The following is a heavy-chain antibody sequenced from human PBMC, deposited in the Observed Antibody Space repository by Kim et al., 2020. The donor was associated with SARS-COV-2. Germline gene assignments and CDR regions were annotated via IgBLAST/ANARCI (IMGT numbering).Heavy chain of an antibody. CDR3: PNGEFSYTLPYYFGD. CDR1: GFTFSSYS. CDR2: ISGSGGTT. Sequence: GGSLRLSCAASGFTFSSYSRSWVRQPPGKGLEWVSAISGSGGTTYNPAFVKGRFTISEKNSNKTSVLQRNSLRAEATVVYCCPNGEFSYTLPYYFGDWG. V-gene: IGHV3-23*01. J-gene: IGHJ4*01. D-gene: IGHD3-16*02.